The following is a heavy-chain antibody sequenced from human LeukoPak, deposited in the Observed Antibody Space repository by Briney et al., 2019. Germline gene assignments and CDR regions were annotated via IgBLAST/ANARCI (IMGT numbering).Heavy chain of an antibody. CDR1: GFTFSSYA. J-gene: IGHJ4*02. V-gene: IGHV3-23*01. CDR2: ISGSGGST. CDR3: AKDPGSCSGGSCSNDIDY. D-gene: IGHD2-15*01. Sequence: GGSLRLSCAASGFTFSSYAMSWVRQAPGKGLEWVSAISGSGGSTYYADSVKGRFTISRDNSKNTLYLQMNSLRAEDTAVYYCAKDPGSCSGGSCSNDIDYWGQGTLVTVFS.